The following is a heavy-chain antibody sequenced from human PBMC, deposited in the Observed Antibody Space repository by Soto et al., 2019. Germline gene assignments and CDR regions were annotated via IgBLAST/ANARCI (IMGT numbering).Heavy chain of an antibody. V-gene: IGHV3-23*01. CDR1: GFTFNTYD. Sequence: EVQLLESGGGLVQPGGSLRLSCAASGFTFNTYDMSWVRQAPGTGLEWVSSIATTGETTFYADSVRGRFTIPRDNSKNTLFLQINTLRADDTAIYYCAKNRGAGSYSNWSFDVWGRGTLVTVSS. J-gene: IGHJ2*01. CDR3: AKNRGAGSYSNWSFDV. CDR2: IATTGETT. D-gene: IGHD1-26*01.